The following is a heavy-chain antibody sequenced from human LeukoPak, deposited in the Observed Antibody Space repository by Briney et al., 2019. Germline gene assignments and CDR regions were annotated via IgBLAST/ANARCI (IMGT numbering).Heavy chain of an antibody. CDR3: ARGKDHYYYGMDV. V-gene: IGHV1-69*13. CDR2: IIPFFGTP. CDR1: GGVXRSYA. J-gene: IGHJ6*02. Sequence: SVKVSCKTSGGVXRSYAINWVRQAPGQGLEWMGLIIPFFGTPNYAQRFQGRVTITADESTSTTYMELSSLRSEDTAVYYCARGKDHYYYGMDVWGQGTTVTVSS.